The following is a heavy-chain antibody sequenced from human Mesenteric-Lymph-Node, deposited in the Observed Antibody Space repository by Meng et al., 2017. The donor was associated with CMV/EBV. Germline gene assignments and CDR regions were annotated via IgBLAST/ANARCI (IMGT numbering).Heavy chain of an antibody. CDR1: GFTFRNYW. D-gene: IGHD5-18*01. Sequence: GESLKISCAASGFTFRNYWMIWVRQAPGKGLEWVANIKRDGSEKYYVDSVKGRFTISRDNARNSLYLQMNSLRAEDTAVYYCARHIQIWSTNYYYGFDVWGQGTTVTVSS. J-gene: IGHJ6*02. V-gene: IGHV3-7*01. CDR2: IKRDGSEK. CDR3: ARHIQIWSTNYYYGFDV.